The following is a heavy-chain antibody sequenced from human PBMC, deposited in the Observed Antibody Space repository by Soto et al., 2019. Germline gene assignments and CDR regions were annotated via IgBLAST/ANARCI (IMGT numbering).Heavy chain of an antibody. D-gene: IGHD3-22*01. Sequence: QVQLVQSGAEVKKPGSSVKVSCKASGGTFSSYAISWVRQAPGQGLEWMGGIIPIFDTADYAQKFQGRVTISADESTITVYMELSSLRSEDTAVYYCAGHSSGVPGYYYGMDVWGQGTTVTVSS. CDR1: GGTFSSYA. J-gene: IGHJ6*02. V-gene: IGHV1-69*12. CDR3: AGHSSGVPGYYYGMDV. CDR2: IIPIFDTA.